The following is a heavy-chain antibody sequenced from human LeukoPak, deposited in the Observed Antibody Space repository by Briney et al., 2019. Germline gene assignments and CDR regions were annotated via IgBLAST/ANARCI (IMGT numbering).Heavy chain of an antibody. CDR1: GFIFSDYA. V-gene: IGHV3-23*01. CDR2: ISGSGDRT. D-gene: IGHD6-13*01. Sequence: PGGSLRLSCAASGFIFSDYAMSWVRQAPGKGLEWVSVISGSGDRTDYADPVKGRFTISRDNSKNTLYLQMNSLRAEDTAVYYCAKKMVSDGTNWFDPWGQGTLVTVSS. CDR3: AKKMVSDGTNWFDP. J-gene: IGHJ5*02.